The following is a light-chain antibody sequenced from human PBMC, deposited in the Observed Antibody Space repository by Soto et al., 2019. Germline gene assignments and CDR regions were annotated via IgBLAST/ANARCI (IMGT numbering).Light chain of an antibody. CDR3: QQYNTYWT. V-gene: IGKV1-5*01. Sequence: DIQMTQSPSTLSASVGDRVTITSRASQNIIRWLAWYQQKPGKAPKLLIYDASNLESGVPSRFSGSGSGTEFTLTISSLQPDDLATYYSQQYNTYWTFGPGTKVDIK. CDR1: QNIIRW. CDR2: DAS. J-gene: IGKJ3*01.